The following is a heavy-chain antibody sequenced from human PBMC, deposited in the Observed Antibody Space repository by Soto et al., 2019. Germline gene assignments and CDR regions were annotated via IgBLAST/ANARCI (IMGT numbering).Heavy chain of an antibody. J-gene: IGHJ4*02. CDR2: IKQDRGEK. V-gene: IGHV3-7*01. D-gene: IGHD3-10*01. Sequence: EVQLVESGGGLVQPGGSLRLSCAASGFTFSTYWMSWVRQAPGKGLEWVANIKQDRGEKYYLDSVKGRFTISRDNAKNSLYLQMNSLRAEDTAVYYCARETSAAWPYYLDYWGQGTLVTVSS. CDR1: GFTFSTYW. CDR3: ARETSAAWPYYLDY.